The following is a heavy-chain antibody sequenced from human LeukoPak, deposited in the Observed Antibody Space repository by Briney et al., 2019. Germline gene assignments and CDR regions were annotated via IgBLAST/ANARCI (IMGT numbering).Heavy chain of an antibody. CDR1: GGSISNSNYY. D-gene: IGHD2-15*01. V-gene: IGHV4-39*01. CDR3: ASVVVVADYYYYYMDV. J-gene: IGHJ6*03. Sequence: SETLSLTCSVSGGSISNSNYYWGWIRLPPGKGMEWIGTIYYSGSTNYNSSLKSRLTISVHTSKNQFSMKLSSVTAADTAVYYCASVVVVADYYYYYMDVWGKGTTVTVSS. CDR2: IYYSGST.